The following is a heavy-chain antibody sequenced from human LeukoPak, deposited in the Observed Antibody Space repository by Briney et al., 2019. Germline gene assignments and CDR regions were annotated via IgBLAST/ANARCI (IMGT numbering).Heavy chain of an antibody. CDR2: IYYSGST. CDR3: ARGVVVTVSGGDRGKYNWFDP. Sequence: SETLSLTCTVSGGSISSYYWSWIRQPPGKGLEWIGYIYYSGSTNYNPSLKSRVTISVDTSKNQFSLKLSSETAADTAVYYCARGVVVTVSGGDRGKYNWFDPWGQGTLVTVSS. J-gene: IGHJ5*02. D-gene: IGHD2-21*02. CDR1: GGSISSYY. V-gene: IGHV4-59*01.